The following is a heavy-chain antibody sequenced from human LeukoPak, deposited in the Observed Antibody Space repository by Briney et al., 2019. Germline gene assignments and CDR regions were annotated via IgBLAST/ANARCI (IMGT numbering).Heavy chain of an antibody. CDR3: ARRAGLLRFGELLTRGYFDY. CDR2: INHSGST. J-gene: IGHJ4*02. Sequence: PSETLSLTCAVYGGSFSGYYWSWIRQPPGKGLEWIGEINHSGSTNYNPSLKSRVTISVDTSKNQFSLKLSSVTAADTAVYYCARRAGLLRFGELLTRGYFDYWGQGTLVTVSS. CDR1: GGSFSGYY. D-gene: IGHD3-10*01. V-gene: IGHV4-34*01.